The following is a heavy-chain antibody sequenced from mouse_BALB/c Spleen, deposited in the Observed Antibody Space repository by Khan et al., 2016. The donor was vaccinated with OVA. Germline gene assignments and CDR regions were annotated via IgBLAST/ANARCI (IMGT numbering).Heavy chain of an antibody. CDR2: ISYSGST. CDR1: GYSITSDYA. J-gene: IGHJ4*01. Sequence: EVQLQESGPGLVKPSQSLSLTCTVTGYSITSDYAWNWIRQFPGNKLEWMGYISYSGSTSYNPSLKSRISITRDTSKNQFFLQLNSVTTEDTATYYCARWDTMITTYAMDYWGQGTSVTVSS. D-gene: IGHD2-4*01. V-gene: IGHV3-2*02. CDR3: ARWDTMITTYAMDY.